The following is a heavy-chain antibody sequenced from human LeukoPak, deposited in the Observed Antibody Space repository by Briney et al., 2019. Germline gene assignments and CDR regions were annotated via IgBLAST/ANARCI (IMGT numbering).Heavy chain of an antibody. D-gene: IGHD3-3*02. V-gene: IGHV3-21*04. CDR1: GFTFSGYS. Sequence: GGSLRLSCGASGFTFSGYSMNWVRQAPGKGLEWVSSISTSGSYIYYADSVKGRFTISRDNAKKSLYLQMNSLRAEDTAVYYCTLAAYSWGQGTLVTVSS. CDR2: ISTSGSYI. CDR3: TLAAYS. J-gene: IGHJ4*02.